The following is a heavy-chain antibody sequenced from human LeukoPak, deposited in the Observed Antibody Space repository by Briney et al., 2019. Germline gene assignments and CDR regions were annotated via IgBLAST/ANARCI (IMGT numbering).Heavy chain of an antibody. V-gene: IGHV3-74*01. J-gene: IGHJ2*01. D-gene: IGHD3-22*01. CDR2: TNSDGSST. Sequence: GGSLRLSCEASGFTFSDYRMHWVRRAPGKGLVWVSHTNSDGSSTSYADSVKGRFTISRDNAKNTLYLQMNSLRAEDTAVYYCARVVYYYDSSGYYHYWYFDLWGRGTLVTVSS. CDR1: GFTFSDYR. CDR3: ARVVYYYDSSGYYHYWYFDL.